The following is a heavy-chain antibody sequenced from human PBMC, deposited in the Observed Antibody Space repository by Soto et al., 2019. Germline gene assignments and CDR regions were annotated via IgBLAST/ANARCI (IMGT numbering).Heavy chain of an antibody. Sequence: GGSLRLSCAASGFSFSSYAMGWVRQAPGKGLEWVSGISDSDGSTYYADSVKGRVTISRDNSKNTLYLQMNSLRAEDTALYYCAKVLVTASYSIDFWGQGTMVTVSS. V-gene: IGHV3-23*01. J-gene: IGHJ3*01. D-gene: IGHD2-21*02. CDR3: AKVLVTASYSIDF. CDR1: GFSFSSYA. CDR2: ISDSDGST.